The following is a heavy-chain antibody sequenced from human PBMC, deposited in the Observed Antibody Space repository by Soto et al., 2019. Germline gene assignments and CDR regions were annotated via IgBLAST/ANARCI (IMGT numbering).Heavy chain of an antibody. CDR1: GGSISSYY. CDR3: ARDHSASSSWYTARGDNWFDP. Sequence: SETLSLTCTVSGGSISSYYWSWIRQPPGKGLEWIGYIYYSGSTNYNPSLKSRVTISVDTSKNQFSLKLSSVPAADTAVYYCARDHSASSSWYTARGDNWFDPWGQGTLVTVSS. V-gene: IGHV4-59*01. J-gene: IGHJ5*02. D-gene: IGHD6-13*01. CDR2: IYYSGST.